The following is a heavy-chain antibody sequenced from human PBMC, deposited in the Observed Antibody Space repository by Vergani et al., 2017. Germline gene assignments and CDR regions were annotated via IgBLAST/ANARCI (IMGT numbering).Heavy chain of an antibody. CDR1: GYTFTGYY. CDR3: ARVRGRSSGWYRWFDP. D-gene: IGHD6-19*01. V-gene: IGHV1-2*02. Sequence: QVQLVQSGAEVKKPGASVKVSCKASGYTFTGYYMHWVRQAPGQGLEWMGWINPNSGGTNYAQKFQGRVTMTRDTSISTAYMELSRLRSDDTAVYYCARVRGRSSGWYRWFDPRGQGTLVTVSS. CDR2: INPNSGGT. J-gene: IGHJ5*02.